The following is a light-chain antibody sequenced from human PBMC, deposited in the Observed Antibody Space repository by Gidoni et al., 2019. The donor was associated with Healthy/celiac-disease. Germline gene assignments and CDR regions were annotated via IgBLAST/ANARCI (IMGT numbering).Light chain of an antibody. Sequence: DIQMTQSPSSLSASVGDRVTITCRASQSISSYLNWDQQKPGKAPKLLIYAASSLQSGVPSRFSGSGPGTDFTLTISSLQPEDFATYYCQQSYSTPYTFGQGTKLEIK. J-gene: IGKJ2*01. CDR1: QSISSY. V-gene: IGKV1-39*01. CDR3: QQSYSTPYT. CDR2: AAS.